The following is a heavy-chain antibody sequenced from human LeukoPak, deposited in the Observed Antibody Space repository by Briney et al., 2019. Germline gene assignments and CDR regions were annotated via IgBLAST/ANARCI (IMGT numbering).Heavy chain of an antibody. CDR1: GYSFTSSW. D-gene: IGHD3-10*01. V-gene: IGHV5-10-1*01. CDR2: VDPSDSYT. J-gene: IGHJ4*02. CDR3: ARTAYYSGSGSYYYFDY. Sequence: GESLKISRKGSGYSFTSSWITWVRQMPGKGLEWMGTVDPSDSYTNYSPSFQGHVTISADRSISTAYLQWSSLKSSDTAIYYCARTAYYSGSGSYYYFDYWGQGTLVTVSS.